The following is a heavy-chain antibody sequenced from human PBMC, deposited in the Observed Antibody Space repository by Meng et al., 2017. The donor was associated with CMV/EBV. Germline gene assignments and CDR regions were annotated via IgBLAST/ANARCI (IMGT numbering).Heavy chain of an antibody. CDR2: IIPIFGTA. J-gene: IGHJ6*02. CDR3: AREVGGDSSWHDYYYGMDV. Sequence: SVKVSCKASGGTFSSYAISWVRQAPGQGLEWMGGIIPIFGTANYAQKFQGRVTITTDESTSTAYMELSSLRSEDTAVYYCAREVGGDSSWHDYYYGMDVWGQGTTVTVSS. D-gene: IGHD6-13*01. CDR1: GGTFSSYA. V-gene: IGHV1-69*05.